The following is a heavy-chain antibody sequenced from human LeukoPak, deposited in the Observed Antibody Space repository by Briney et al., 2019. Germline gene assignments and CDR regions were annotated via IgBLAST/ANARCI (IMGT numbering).Heavy chain of an antibody. V-gene: IGHV4-4*07. J-gene: IGHJ4*02. CDR2: IYTSGST. D-gene: IGHD3-10*01. CDR3: ARDRPYSESGRWIRFDF. CDR1: GGPIRSYY. Sequence: SETLSLTCTVSGGPIRSYYWSWIRQPAGKGLEWIGRIYTSGSTDYNPSLKSRVTMSVDTSKNQFSLEVRSVTAADTTVYYCARDRPYSESGRWIRFDFWGQGTLVTVSS.